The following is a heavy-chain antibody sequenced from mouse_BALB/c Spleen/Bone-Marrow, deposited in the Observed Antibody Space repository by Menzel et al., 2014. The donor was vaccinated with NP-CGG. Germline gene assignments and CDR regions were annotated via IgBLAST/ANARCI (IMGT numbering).Heavy chain of an antibody. V-gene: IGHV1-80*01. D-gene: IGHD1-1*01. J-gene: IGHJ4*01. CDR2: IYPGDGAT. Sequence: VQLQQSGAELVRPGSSVKISCKASGYAFSNYWMNWVKQRPGQGLEWIGQIYPGDGATNYNGKFKGKATLTADKSSSAAYMQLSSLTSEDSAVYFCARRDGSTYYYAMDYWGQGTSVTVSS. CDR1: GYAFSNYW. CDR3: ARRDGSTYYYAMDY.